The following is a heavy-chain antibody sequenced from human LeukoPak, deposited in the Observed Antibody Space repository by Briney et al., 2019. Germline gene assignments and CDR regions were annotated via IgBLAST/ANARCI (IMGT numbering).Heavy chain of an antibody. CDR2: IIPIFGIA. Sequence: ASVKVSCKASGGTFSSYAISWVRQAPGQGLEWMGRIIPIFGIANYAQKFQGRVTITADKSTSTAYMELSSLRSEDTAAYYCARELQYNWNFKGFDPWGQGTLVTVSS. V-gene: IGHV1-69*04. J-gene: IGHJ5*02. D-gene: IGHD1-7*01. CDR1: GGTFSSYA. CDR3: ARELQYNWNFKGFDP.